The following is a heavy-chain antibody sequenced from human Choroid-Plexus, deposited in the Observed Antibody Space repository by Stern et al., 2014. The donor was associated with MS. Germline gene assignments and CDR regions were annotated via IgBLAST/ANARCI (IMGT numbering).Heavy chain of an antibody. CDR3: MGVGDAMDV. CDR1: GFSISSLG. CDR2: ISFVGSNK. V-gene: IGHV3-30*03. J-gene: IGHJ6*02. Sequence: VQLVESGGGVVQPGRSLRLSCAASGFSISSLGMLWVRQAPGKGLEWVAVISFVGSNKKYGDAVKGRFSISSDNSNNTMYLQMNSLRPEDTAVYYCMGVGDAMDVWGQGTTVIVS.